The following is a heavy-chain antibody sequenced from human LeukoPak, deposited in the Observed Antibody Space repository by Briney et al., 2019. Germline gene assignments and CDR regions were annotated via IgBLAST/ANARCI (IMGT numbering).Heavy chain of an antibody. CDR1: GYSFTTHW. CDR2: IYPGESDT. D-gene: IGHD2-15*01. CDR3: ARLRVFCSGGSCYLDNWFDP. V-gene: IGHV5-51*01. J-gene: IGHJ5*02. Sequence: NHGESLKISCRGSGYSFTTHWIGWVRQMPGKGLEWMGIIYPGESDTRYSPSFQGQVTISADKSISTAYLQWSSLKASDTAMYYCARLRVFCSGGSCYLDNWFDPWGQGTLVTVSS.